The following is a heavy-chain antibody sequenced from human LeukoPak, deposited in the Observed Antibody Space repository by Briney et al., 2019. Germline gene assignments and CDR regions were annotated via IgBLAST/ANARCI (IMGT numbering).Heavy chain of an antibody. V-gene: IGHV3-23*01. CDR1: GFTFSSYA. J-gene: IGHJ4*02. CDR3: AKDQTGGRLVPAAIPFDY. D-gene: IGHD2-2*02. CDR2: ISGRGDTT. Sequence: GGSLRLSCAASGFTFSSYAMSWVRQAPGKGLEWVSAISGRGDTTYYADSVKGRFSISRDNSKNTLYLQMNSLRAEDTAVYYCAKDQTGGRLVPAAIPFDYWGQGTLVTVSS.